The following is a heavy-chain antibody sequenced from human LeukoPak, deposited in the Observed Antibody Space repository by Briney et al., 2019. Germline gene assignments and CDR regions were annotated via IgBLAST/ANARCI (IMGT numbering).Heavy chain of an antibody. D-gene: IGHD6-19*01. CDR3: TRDSESWTVTGPRFDY. CDR2: IMQDGSEE. CDR1: GFTFCTYW. V-gene: IGHV3-7*01. J-gene: IGHJ4*02. Sequence: GSLRLSCAASGFTFCTYWMIRGGQAPGKGLEGVANIMQDGSEEYYVDSVKGRLTISRDNAKNSLYLQMNSLRVEDTAVYYCTRDSESWTVTGPRFDYWGQGTLVTVSS.